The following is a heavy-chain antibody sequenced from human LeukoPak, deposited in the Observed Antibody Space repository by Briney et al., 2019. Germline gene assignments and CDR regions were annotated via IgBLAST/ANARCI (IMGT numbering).Heavy chain of an antibody. CDR2: IRSSGTTI. Sequence: PGGSLRLSCAASGFMFSGYSMNWVRQAPGKGLEWVSYIRSSGTTIFYADSVKGRFTISRDNAKNSLYLQMNSLRAEDTAIYYCARGSCTGAFCYLSERHWFAPWGQGTLVTVSS. V-gene: IGHV3-48*04. CDR3: ARGSCTGAFCYLSERHWFAP. CDR1: GFMFSGYS. D-gene: IGHD2-8*02. J-gene: IGHJ5*02.